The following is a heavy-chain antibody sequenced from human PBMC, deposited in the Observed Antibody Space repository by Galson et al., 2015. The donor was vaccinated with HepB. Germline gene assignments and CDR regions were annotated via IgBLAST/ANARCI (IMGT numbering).Heavy chain of an antibody. CDR3: AKEGSPDTAMEQKGVGAFDI. J-gene: IGHJ3*02. V-gene: IGHV3-43D*03. D-gene: IGHD5-18*01. CDR2: ISWDGGST. Sequence: SLRLSCAASGFTFDDYAMHWVRQAPGKGLEWVSLISWDGGSTYYADSVKGRFTISRDNSKNSLYLQMNSLRAEDTALYYCAKEGSPDTAMEQKGVGAFDIWGQGTMVTVSS. CDR1: GFTFDDYA.